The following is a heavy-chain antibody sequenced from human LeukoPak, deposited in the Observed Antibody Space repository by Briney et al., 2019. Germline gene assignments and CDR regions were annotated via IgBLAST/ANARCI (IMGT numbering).Heavy chain of an antibody. Sequence: GGSLRLSCAASGFTFSNYWMHWVRQAPGKGPVWVSRIKSDGSSTSYADSVKGRFTISRDNAKNTLYLQMNSLRDEDTAVYYCARAMVPLFENWGQGTLVTVSS. V-gene: IGHV3-74*01. CDR3: ARAMVPLFEN. J-gene: IGHJ4*02. CDR2: IKSDGSST. CDR1: GFTFSNYW. D-gene: IGHD4/OR15-4a*01.